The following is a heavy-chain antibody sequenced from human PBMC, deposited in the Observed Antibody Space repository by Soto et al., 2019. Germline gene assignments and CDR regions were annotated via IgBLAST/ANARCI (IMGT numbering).Heavy chain of an antibody. V-gene: IGHV1-24*01. Sequence: ASVKVSCKVSGYTLTELSMHWVRQAPGKGLEWMGGFDPEDGETIYAQKFQGRVTMTEDTSTDTAYMELSSLRSEDTAVYYCATALTFGIAAAGIIRSFDPWGQGTQVTVSS. CDR3: ATALTFGIAAAGIIRSFDP. CDR1: GYTLTELS. J-gene: IGHJ5*02. D-gene: IGHD6-13*01. CDR2: FDPEDGET.